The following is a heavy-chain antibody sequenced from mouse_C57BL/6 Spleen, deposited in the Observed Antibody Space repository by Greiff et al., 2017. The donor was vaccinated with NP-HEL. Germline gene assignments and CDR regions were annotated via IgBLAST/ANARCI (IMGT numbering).Heavy chain of an antibody. CDR2: IDPENGDT. J-gene: IGHJ4*01. V-gene: IGHV14-4*01. Sequence: EVQLQQSGAELVRPGASVKLSCTASGFNIKDDYMHWVKQRPEQGLEWIGWIDPENGDTESASKFQGKATITADTSSNTAYLQLSSLTSEDTAVYYCTRELGRKAMDYWGQGTSVTVSS. CDR3: TRELGRKAMDY. D-gene: IGHD4-1*01. CDR1: GFNIKDDY.